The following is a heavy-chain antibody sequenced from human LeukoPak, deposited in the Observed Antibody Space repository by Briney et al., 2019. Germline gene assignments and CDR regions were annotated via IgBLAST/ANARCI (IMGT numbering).Heavy chain of an antibody. V-gene: IGHV3-48*02. D-gene: IGHD4-17*01. CDR1: GFTFRSYS. CDR2: ITSGSSRI. CDR3: ARRAYGDDSFDY. Sequence: GGSLRLSCAASGFTFRSYSMNWVRQAPGKGLEWVSYITSGSSRIYYADSVKGRFTISRDNAKNSLYLQMNSLRDEDTAVYYCARRAYGDDSFDYWGQGTLVTVSS. J-gene: IGHJ4*02.